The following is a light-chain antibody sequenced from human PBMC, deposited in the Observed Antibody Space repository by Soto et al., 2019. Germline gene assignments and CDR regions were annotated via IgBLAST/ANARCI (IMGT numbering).Light chain of an antibody. J-gene: IGLJ1*01. V-gene: IGLV2-18*02. Sequence: QSVLTQPPSVSGSPGQSVAISCTGTSSDVGSSNGVSWYQQPPGTAPKLMIYDVSNRPSGVPDRFSESKSGNTASLTISGLQAEDEADYYCSSYTSSSTYVFGTGTKLTVL. CDR3: SSYTSSSTYV. CDR1: SSDVGSSNG. CDR2: DVS.